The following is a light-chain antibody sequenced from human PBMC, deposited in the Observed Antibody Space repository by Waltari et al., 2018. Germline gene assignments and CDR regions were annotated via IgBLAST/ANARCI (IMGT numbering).Light chain of an antibody. V-gene: IGLV2-14*01. J-gene: IGLJ2*01. CDR3: SSYTMTTLVV. Sequence: QSALTQPASVSGSPGQSITISCTGTSSDIGAFNYVSWFQQSPTKAPKLLIYEVNNRPSGVSDRFSGSKSGNTASLTVSGLQAEDEAYYYCSSYTMTTLVVFGGGTKLTVL. CDR1: SSDIGAFNY. CDR2: EVN.